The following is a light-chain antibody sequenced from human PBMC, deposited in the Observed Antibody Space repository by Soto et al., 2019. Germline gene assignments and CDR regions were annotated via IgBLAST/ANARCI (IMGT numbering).Light chain of an antibody. V-gene: IGLV2-11*01. J-gene: IGLJ2*01. Sequence: QLVLTQPRSVSGSPGHSVAISCTGTSSDVGGYTYVAWYRQYPGKAPKLMLYDVSKRPSGVPDRFSGSKSGNTASLTISGLQAEDEADYYCCSYAGRYIVVFGGGTKLTVL. CDR3: CSYAGRYIVV. CDR1: SSDVGGYTY. CDR2: DVS.